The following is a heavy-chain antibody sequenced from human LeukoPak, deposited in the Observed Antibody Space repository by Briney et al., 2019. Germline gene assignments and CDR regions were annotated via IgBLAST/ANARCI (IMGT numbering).Heavy chain of an antibody. CDR1: GFTFSSYA. D-gene: IGHD3-22*01. J-gene: IGHJ2*01. V-gene: IGHV3-23*01. CDR3: AKEVRQGYWYFDL. Sequence: GGSLRLSCAASGFTFSSYAMSWVRQAPGKGLEWVSAISGSGGSTYYADSVKGRSTISRDNSKNTLFLEIDRLRAEDTATYYCAKEVRQGYWYFDLWGRGTLVTVSS. CDR2: ISGSGGST.